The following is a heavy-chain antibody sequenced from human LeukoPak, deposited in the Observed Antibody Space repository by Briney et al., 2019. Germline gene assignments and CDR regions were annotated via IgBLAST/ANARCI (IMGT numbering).Heavy chain of an antibody. CDR1: GFTFSSYS. V-gene: IGHV3-21*01. CDR3: ARGGGRKFFGGGAYYYYMDV. J-gene: IGHJ6*03. D-gene: IGHD3-16*01. CDR2: ISSSSSYI. Sequence: PGGSLRLSCAASGFTFSSYSMNWVRQAPGKGLEWVSSISSSSSYIYYADSVKGRFTISRDNAKNSLYLQMNSLRAEDTAVYHCARGGGRKFFGGGAYYYYMDVWGKGTTVAVSS.